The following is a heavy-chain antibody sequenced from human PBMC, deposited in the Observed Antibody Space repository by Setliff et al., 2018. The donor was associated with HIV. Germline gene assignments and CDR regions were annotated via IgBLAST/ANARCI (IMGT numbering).Heavy chain of an antibody. Sequence: SETLSLTCAVYGGSLSGYYWSWFRQPPGKGLEWIGEIHHSGSTNYNPSLKSRVTMSFDTSKNQFSLRLSSVTAADTALYYCARGPPRTGDYSRYYYYYMDVWAKGTTVTVSS. J-gene: IGHJ6*03. V-gene: IGHV4-34*01. CDR1: GGSLSGYY. CDR2: IHHSGST. CDR3: ARGPPRTGDYSRYYYYYMDV. D-gene: IGHD3-10*01.